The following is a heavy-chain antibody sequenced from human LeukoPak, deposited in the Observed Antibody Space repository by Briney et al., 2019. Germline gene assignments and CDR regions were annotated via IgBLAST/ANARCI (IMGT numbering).Heavy chain of an antibody. Sequence: GESLEISCKGSGYSFTSYWIGWVRQMPGKGLEWMGIIYPGDSDTRYSPSFQGQVTISADKSISTAYLQWSSLKASDTAMYYCARDSGYGSGSYSVGYFDYWGQGTLVTVSS. CDR3: ARDSGYGSGSYSVGYFDY. CDR1: GYSFTSYW. J-gene: IGHJ4*02. CDR2: IYPGDSDT. D-gene: IGHD3-10*01. V-gene: IGHV5-51*01.